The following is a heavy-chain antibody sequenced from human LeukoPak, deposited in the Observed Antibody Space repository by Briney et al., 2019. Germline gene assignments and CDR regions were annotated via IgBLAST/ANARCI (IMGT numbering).Heavy chain of an antibody. D-gene: IGHD1-26*01. CDR3: AKGGFRWELHSHFDY. CDR2: ISYDGSNK. Sequence: PGGSLRLSCAASGFTFSSYGMHWVRQAPGKGLEWVAVISYDGSNKYYADSVKGRFTISRDNSKNTLYLQMNSLRAEDTAVYYCAKGGFRWELHSHFDYWGQGTLVTVSS. CDR1: GFTFSSYG. V-gene: IGHV3-30*18. J-gene: IGHJ4*02.